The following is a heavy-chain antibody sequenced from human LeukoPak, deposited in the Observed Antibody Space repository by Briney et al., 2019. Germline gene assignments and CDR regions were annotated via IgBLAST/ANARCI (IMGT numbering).Heavy chain of an antibody. J-gene: IGHJ5*01. V-gene: IGHV3-7*01. CDR3: AKEGAYPIITYDS. Sequence: GGSLRLSCAASGLTFSRYWMTWVRQAPGKGLEWVANIKEDGSAKSYVDSVKGRFTISRDNAKNSLYLQMNSLRVEDTAVYYCAKEGAYPIITYDSWGQGALVTVSS. CDR2: IKEDGSAK. CDR1: GLTFSRYW. D-gene: IGHD3-10*01.